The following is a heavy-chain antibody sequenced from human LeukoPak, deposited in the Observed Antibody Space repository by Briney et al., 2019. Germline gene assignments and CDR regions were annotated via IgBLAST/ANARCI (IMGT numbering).Heavy chain of an antibody. CDR1: GFSFSTYD. D-gene: IGHD5-24*01. J-gene: IGHJ4*02. CDR2: ISTTGGYT. V-gene: IGHV3-23*01. Sequence: GSLRLSCVGSGFSFSTYDLGWVRPTPGKGLEWVSAISTTGGYTEDADSVKGRFTSSRDNSQNTLFLQMHSLRAEDTADYYCAKKPATIKFPFDIWGQGTLVTVSP. CDR3: AKKPATIKFPFDI.